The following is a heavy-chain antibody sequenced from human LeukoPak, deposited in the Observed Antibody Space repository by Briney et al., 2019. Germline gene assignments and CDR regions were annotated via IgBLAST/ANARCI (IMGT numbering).Heavy chain of an antibody. CDR1: GSAFSNCG. V-gene: IGHV3-23*01. D-gene: IGHD6-19*01. CDR2: VGTAGET. J-gene: IGHJ4*02. Sequence: AGGSLRLSCAASGSAFSNCGVNWVRQAPGKGLEWVSGVGTAGETYSADSMKGRFTVSRDNSKNTLYLQMNSLKGDDTAVYYCAAGRFGSGSDSWGQGTLVTVSS. CDR3: AAGRFGSGSDS.